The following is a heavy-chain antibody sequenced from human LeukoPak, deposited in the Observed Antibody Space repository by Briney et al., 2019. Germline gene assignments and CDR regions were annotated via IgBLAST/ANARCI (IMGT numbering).Heavy chain of an antibody. Sequence: QPGGSLRLSCAASGFTFSSYGMHWVRQAPGKGLEWVAVISYDGSNKYYADSVKGRFTISRDNSKNTLYLQMNSLRAEDTAVYYYARGGNYGDLQSGPNDYWGQGTLVTVSS. CDR2: ISYDGSNK. D-gene: IGHD4-17*01. CDR3: ARGGNYGDLQSGPNDY. V-gene: IGHV3-30*19. CDR1: GFTFSSYG. J-gene: IGHJ4*02.